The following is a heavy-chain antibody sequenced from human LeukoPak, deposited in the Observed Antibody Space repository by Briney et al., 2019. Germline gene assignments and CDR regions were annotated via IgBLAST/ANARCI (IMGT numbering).Heavy chain of an antibody. Sequence: PGGSLRLSCAASGFTFSSYSMNWVRQAPGKGLEWVSYISSSSSTIYYADSVKGRFTISRDNAKNSLYLQMNSLRDEDTAVYYCARDEPDYARWGAFDIWGQGTIVTVSS. CDR1: GFTFSSYS. J-gene: IGHJ3*02. CDR2: ISSSSSTI. V-gene: IGHV3-48*02. D-gene: IGHD4-17*01. CDR3: ARDEPDYARWGAFDI.